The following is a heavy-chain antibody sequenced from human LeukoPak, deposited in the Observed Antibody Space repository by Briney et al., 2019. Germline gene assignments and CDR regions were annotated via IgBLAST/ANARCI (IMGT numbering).Heavy chain of an antibody. Sequence: PSETLSLTCSVSGGPVTEYYWSWIRQPPGKGLEWIGYIYHTGSTNYSPSPKSRVTMSVDASRNQFSLKLVSVTAADTAVYYCARDRGSTGYYYLGSWGQGILVTVSS. D-gene: IGHD6-19*01. CDR2: IYHTGST. CDR3: ARDRGSTGYYYLGS. V-gene: IGHV4-59*02. J-gene: IGHJ4*02. CDR1: GGPVTEYY.